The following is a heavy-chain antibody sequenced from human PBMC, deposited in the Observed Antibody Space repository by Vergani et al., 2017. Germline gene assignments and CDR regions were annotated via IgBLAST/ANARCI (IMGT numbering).Heavy chain of an antibody. CDR3: ARQTYSYGYDY. CDR1: GDSISSYY. CDR2: IYYSGST. V-gene: IGHV4-59*01. Sequence: QVQLQESGPGLVKPSETLSLTCTVSGDSISSYYWSWIRQPPGKGLEWIGYIYYSGSTNYNPSLKSRVTISVDTSKNQFSLKLSSVTAADTAVYYCARQTYSYGYDYWGQGTLVTVSS. D-gene: IGHD5-18*01. J-gene: IGHJ4*02.